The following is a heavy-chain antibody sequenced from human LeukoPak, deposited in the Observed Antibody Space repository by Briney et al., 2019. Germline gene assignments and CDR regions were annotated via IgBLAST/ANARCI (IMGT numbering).Heavy chain of an antibody. Sequence: PSETLSLTCTVSGGSISSGSYYWSWIRQPAGKGLEWIGRIYTSGSTNYNPSLKSRVTISVDTSKNQFSLNLRSVTAADTAVYYCAGQNIPTPHDYWGQGTQVTVSS. J-gene: IGHJ4*02. CDR3: AGQNIPTPHDY. D-gene: IGHD2-2*02. CDR2: IYTSGST. CDR1: GGSISSGSYY. V-gene: IGHV4-61*02.